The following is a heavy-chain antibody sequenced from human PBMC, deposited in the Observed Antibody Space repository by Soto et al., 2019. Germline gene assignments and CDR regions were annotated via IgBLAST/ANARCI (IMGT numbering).Heavy chain of an antibody. V-gene: IGHV4-30-4*08. Sequence: PSETLSLTCSVSGGSITSPNYYWCWIRQSPGKGLEWIGYIYYTGGSFSNPSLKSRVTISSDTSKNQFSLNLTSVTAADTAVYYCVREPAGPTMVPTTDNDPLDLWGHGTMVNVSS. CDR1: GGSITSPNYY. CDR2: IYYTGGS. CDR3: VREPAGPTMVPTTDNDPLDL. J-gene: IGHJ3*01. D-gene: IGHD3-10*01.